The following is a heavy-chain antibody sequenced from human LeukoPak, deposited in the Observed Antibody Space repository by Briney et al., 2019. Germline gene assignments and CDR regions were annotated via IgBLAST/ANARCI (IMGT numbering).Heavy chain of an antibody. D-gene: IGHD6-19*01. CDR2: ISWKSGSI. V-gene: IGHV3-9*01. CDR1: GFTFYDYA. CDR3: ARETLSRIAVAGTVNYYYYMDV. Sequence: GGSLRLSCAASGFTFYDYAMHSVRHAPGEGLGWVSGISWKSGSIDYADSVKGRFTISRDNAKNSLYLQMNSLRAEDTALYYCARETLSRIAVAGTVNYYYYMDVWGKGATVTVSS. J-gene: IGHJ6*03.